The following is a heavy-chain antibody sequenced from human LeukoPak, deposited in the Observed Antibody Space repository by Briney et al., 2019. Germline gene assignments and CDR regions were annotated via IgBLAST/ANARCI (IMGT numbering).Heavy chain of an antibody. J-gene: IGHJ3*01. CDR3: AGEDPGGAFDV. V-gene: IGHV1-18*01. Sequence: GASVKVSCKASGYTFTNYAISWVRQALGQGLEWMGWIGTYNGNPDYTQRLQGRVTMTTDTSTSTAYMELRSLKSDDTAVYYCAGEDPGGAFDVWGRGTMVTVSS. CDR2: IGTYNGNP. D-gene: IGHD3-16*01. CDR1: GYTFTNYA.